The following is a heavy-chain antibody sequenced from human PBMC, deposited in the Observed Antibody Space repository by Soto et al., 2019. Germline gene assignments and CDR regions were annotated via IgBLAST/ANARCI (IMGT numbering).Heavy chain of an antibody. V-gene: IGHV1-46*01. J-gene: IGHJ4*02. CDR2: INPSGGST. CDR1: GYTFTNYY. CDR3: ARETNYDSLTGYRPYYFDF. Sequence: ASVRGSCKASGYTFTNYYIHWVRQAPGQGLEWMGVINPSGGSTSYAQRFQGRVTMTRDTSTSTVYMELSSLRSEDTAMYYCARETNYDSLTGYRPYYFDFWGQGNRVNVSP. D-gene: IGHD3-9*01.